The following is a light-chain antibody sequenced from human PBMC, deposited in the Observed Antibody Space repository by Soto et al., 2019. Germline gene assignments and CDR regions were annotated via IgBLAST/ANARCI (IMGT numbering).Light chain of an antibody. CDR3: SSYASRNTYV. CDR1: STDVGGYNY. V-gene: IGLV2-14*03. J-gene: IGLJ1*01. Sequence: QSALTQPASVSGSPGQSITISCTGTSTDVGGYNYVSWYQQHPGKVPKLLIYDVSNRPSGVSDRFSGSKSGNTASLTISGLQAEYDADYYCSSYASRNTYVFGTGTKLTVL. CDR2: DVS.